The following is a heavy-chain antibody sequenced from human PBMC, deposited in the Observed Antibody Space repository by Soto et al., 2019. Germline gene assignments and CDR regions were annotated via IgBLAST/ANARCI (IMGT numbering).Heavy chain of an antibody. CDR2: IWYDGSNK. V-gene: IGHV3-33*01. J-gene: IGHJ6*04. CDR3: YRHQGGDTDMGRYRCGMDV. D-gene: IGHD5-18*01. Sequence: QTGGSLRLSCAASGFTFSSCGMHWVRHAPCKGLEWVAVIWYDGSNKYYADSVKGRFTISRDNSKNTLYLQMNSLRAEDTAVYYCYRHQGGDTDMGRYRCGMDVWGKGTTLTVSS. CDR1: GFTFSSCG.